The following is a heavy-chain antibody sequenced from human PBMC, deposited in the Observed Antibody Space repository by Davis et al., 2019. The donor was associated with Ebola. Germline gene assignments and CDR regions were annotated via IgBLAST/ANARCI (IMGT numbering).Heavy chain of an antibody. CDR2: ISSGGAKT. V-gene: IGHV3-23*01. Sequence: PGGSLRLSCAASGFTFSSSNMNWVRQTPGKGLEWVSPISSGGAKTHYADSVKGRFSISRDDSKNTVYLQMNALRADDTAVYYCAKGGWGTVLDYWGQGTLVTVSS. CDR1: GFTFSSSN. D-gene: IGHD3-16*01. CDR3: AKGGWGTVLDY. J-gene: IGHJ4*02.